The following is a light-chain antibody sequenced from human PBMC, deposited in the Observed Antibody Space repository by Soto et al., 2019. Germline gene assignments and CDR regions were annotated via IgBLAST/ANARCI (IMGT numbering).Light chain of an antibody. Sequence: EIVLTQSPGTLSLSPGERATLSCRASQSVSTSYLAWYQQKPGQAPRLLIYGASSRATGIPDRFSGSGSGTDFTLTISRLEPEDFGVYYCQQYGMSPLTFGGGTKVEI. CDR2: GAS. V-gene: IGKV3-20*01. CDR1: QSVSTSY. CDR3: QQYGMSPLT. J-gene: IGKJ4*01.